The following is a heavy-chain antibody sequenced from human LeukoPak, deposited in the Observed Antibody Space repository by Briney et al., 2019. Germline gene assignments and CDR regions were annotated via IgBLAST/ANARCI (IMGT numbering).Heavy chain of an antibody. CDR1: GGSISSYY. D-gene: IGHD1-26*01. CDR2: IYTSGST. V-gene: IGHV4-4*07. J-gene: IGHJ3*02. CDR3: ARGQAKWELLNYAFDI. Sequence: SETLSLTCTVSGGSISSYYWGWIRQPAGKGLEWIGRIYTSGSTNYNPSLKSRVTMSVDTSKNQFSLKLSSVTAADTAVYYCARGQAKWELLNYAFDIWGQGTMVTVSS.